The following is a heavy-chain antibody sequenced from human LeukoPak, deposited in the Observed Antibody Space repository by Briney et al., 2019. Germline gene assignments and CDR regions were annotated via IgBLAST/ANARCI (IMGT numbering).Heavy chain of an antibody. V-gene: IGHV3-23*01. CDR2: IGGRDGST. J-gene: IGHJ3*02. CDR1: GFTFSSYG. CDR3: AKGTGYCDSSGYDPFDI. D-gene: IGHD3-22*01. Sequence: GGSLRLSCAASGFTFSSYGMSWVRQAPGKGLEWVSAIGGRDGSTYYADSVKGRFTISRDNSKNTLYVQMNSLRAEDTAVYYCAKGTGYCDSSGYDPFDIWGQGTMVTVSS.